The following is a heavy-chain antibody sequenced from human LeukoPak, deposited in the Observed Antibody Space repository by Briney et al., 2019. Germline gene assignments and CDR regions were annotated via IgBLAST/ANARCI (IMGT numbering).Heavy chain of an antibody. V-gene: IGHV5-10-1*01. Sequence: GESLKISCKGSGYSFTSYWISWVRQMPGKGLEWMGRIDPSDSYTNYSPSFQGHVTISADKSISTAYLQRSSLKASDTAMYYCARRRYDILTGYYYFDYWGQGTLVTVSS. J-gene: IGHJ4*02. CDR3: ARRRYDILTGYYYFDY. D-gene: IGHD3-9*01. CDR1: GYSFTSYW. CDR2: IDPSDSYT.